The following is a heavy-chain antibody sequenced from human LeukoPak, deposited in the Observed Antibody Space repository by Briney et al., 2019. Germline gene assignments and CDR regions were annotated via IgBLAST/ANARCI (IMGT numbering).Heavy chain of an antibody. J-gene: IGHJ4*02. CDR3: ARGYYYDSRGYYADY. D-gene: IGHD3-22*01. V-gene: IGHV3-7*04. CDR2: IKQDGSER. CDR1: GFTFSNFW. Sequence: PGGSLRLSCAASGFTFSNFWMSWVRQVPGKGLEWVANIKQDGSERYYVDSVKGRFTISRDNAKNSLYLQMDSLRAEDTAVYYCARGYYYDSRGYYADYWGQGTLVTVSS.